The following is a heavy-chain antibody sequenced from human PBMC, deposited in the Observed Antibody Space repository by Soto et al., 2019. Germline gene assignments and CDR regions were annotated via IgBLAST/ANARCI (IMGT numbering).Heavy chain of an antibody. Sequence: QRLSCAASGFTFSSYGMHWVRQAPGKGLEWVAVISYDGSNKYYADSVKGRFTISRDNSKNTLYLQMNSLRAEDTAVYYCAKVGDGYNYGYYFDYWGQGTLVTVSS. J-gene: IGHJ4*02. CDR2: ISYDGSNK. D-gene: IGHD5-12*01. CDR3: AKVGDGYNYGYYFDY. V-gene: IGHV3-30*18. CDR1: GFTFSSYG.